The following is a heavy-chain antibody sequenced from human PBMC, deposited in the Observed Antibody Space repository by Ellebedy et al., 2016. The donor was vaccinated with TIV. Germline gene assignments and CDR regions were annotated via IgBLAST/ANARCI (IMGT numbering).Heavy chain of an antibody. CDR1: GYTFTSYW. J-gene: IGHJ4*02. CDR3: ARLPLGLRGRLLDS. Sequence: GGSLRLSCQASGYTFTSYWIAWVRQMPGKGLEWMGIIEPGDSETRFSPSFQGQVTISVDKSITTAYLHWNSLKVSDTATYYCARLPLGLRGRLLDSWGQGTLVTVSS. D-gene: IGHD2-21*01. CDR2: IEPGDSET. V-gene: IGHV5-51*01.